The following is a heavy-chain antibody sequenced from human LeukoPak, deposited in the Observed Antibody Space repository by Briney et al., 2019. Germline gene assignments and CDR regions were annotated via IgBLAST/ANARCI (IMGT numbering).Heavy chain of an antibody. V-gene: IGHV4-34*01. Sequence: SETLSLTCAVYGGSFSGYYWSWIRQPPGKGLEWIGEINHSGSTNYNPSLKSRVTMSVDTSKNQFSLKLSSVTAADTAVYYCARVGNYYDSSGYYYFDYWGQGTLVTVSS. CDR2: INHSGST. CDR3: ARVGNYYDSSGYYYFDY. CDR1: GGSFSGYY. D-gene: IGHD3-22*01. J-gene: IGHJ4*02.